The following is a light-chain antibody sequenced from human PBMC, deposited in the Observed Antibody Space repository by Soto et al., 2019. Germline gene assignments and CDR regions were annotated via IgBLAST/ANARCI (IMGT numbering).Light chain of an antibody. V-gene: IGLV3-9*01. CDR3: QVWDSSVV. Sequence: SYELTQPLSVSVALGQTARITCGGNNIGSKNVYWYQQKPGQAPVLVIYRDSNRPSGIPERFSGSNSGNTATLTVSRAQAGDEGDYYCQVWDSSVVFGGGTKLTVL. CDR1: NIGSKN. J-gene: IGLJ2*01. CDR2: RDS.